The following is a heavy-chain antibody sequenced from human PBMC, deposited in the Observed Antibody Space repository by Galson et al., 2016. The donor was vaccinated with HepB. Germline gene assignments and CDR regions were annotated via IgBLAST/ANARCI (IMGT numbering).Heavy chain of an antibody. D-gene: IGHD5-12*01. CDR2: IGTADNT. J-gene: IGHJ6*04. Sequence: SLRLSCAASGFTFSIYDMHWVRQAPGRGLEWVSVIGTADNTYYAASVKGRFTISREDAKNSFYLQMNSLRAGDTAGYYCARDGGYSGYDAYGLDVWGKGTTVTVSS. CDR1: GFTFSIYD. V-gene: IGHV3-13*01. CDR3: ARDGGYSGYDAYGLDV.